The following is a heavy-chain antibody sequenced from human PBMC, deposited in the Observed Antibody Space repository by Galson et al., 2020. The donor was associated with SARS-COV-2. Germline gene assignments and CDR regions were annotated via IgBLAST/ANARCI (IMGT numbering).Heavy chain of an antibody. D-gene: IGHD4-17*01. CDR3: ARHEYGDRYFLDY. V-gene: IGHV3-30-3*01. CDR1: GLTFDSYA. J-gene: IGHJ4*02. CDR2: VSYDGSTK. Sequence: GGSLRLYCAASGLTFDSYAMHWVRQAPGKGLEWVAVVSYDGSTKYYADSMRGRFTISRDNSKNTLYLQMNSLRFEDTALYYCARHEYGDRYFLDYWGQGTLVTVSS.